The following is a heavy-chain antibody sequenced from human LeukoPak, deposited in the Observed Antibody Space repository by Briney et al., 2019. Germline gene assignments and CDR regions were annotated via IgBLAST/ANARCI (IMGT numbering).Heavy chain of an antibody. CDR2: INHSGST. V-gene: IGHV4-34*01. CDR3: ASTVTTMRWSYYYYGMDV. D-gene: IGHD4-17*01. Sequence: PSETLSLTCAVYGGSLSGYYWSWIRQPPGKGLEWIGEINHSGSTNYNPSLKSRVTISVDTSKNQFSLKLSSVTAADTAVYYCASTVTTMRWSYYYYGMDVWGQGTTVTVSS. J-gene: IGHJ6*02. CDR1: GGSLSGYY.